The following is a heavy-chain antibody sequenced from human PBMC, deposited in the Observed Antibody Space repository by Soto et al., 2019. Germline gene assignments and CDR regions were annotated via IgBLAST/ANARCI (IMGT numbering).Heavy chain of an antibody. Sequence: SETLSLTCTVSGCSISSGGYYWSWIRQHPGKGLEWIGYIYYSGSTYYNPSLKSRVTISVDTSKNQFSLKLSSVTAADTAVYYCARSYYYDSSGCFDYWGQGTLVTVSS. J-gene: IGHJ4*02. D-gene: IGHD3-22*01. CDR2: IYYSGST. CDR1: GCSISSGGYY. V-gene: IGHV4-31*03. CDR3: ARSYYYDSSGCFDY.